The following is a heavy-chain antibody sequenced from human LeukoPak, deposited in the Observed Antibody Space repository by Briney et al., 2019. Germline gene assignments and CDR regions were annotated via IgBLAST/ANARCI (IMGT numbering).Heavy chain of an antibody. D-gene: IGHD6-19*01. V-gene: IGHV4-34*01. CDR2: INHSGST. Sequence: SETLSLTCAVYGGSFSGYYWSWIRQPPGKGLEWIGEINHSGSTNYNPSLKSRVTISVDTSKNQFSLKLSSVTAADTAVYYCAKTPGGAVASIWGQGTLVTVSS. CDR1: GGSFSGYY. CDR3: AKTPGGAVASI. J-gene: IGHJ4*02.